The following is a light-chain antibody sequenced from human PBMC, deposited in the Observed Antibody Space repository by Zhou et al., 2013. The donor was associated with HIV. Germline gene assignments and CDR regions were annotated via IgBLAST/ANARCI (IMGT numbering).Light chain of an antibody. J-gene: IGKJ5*01. Sequence: EIVMTQSPATLSVSPGERATLSCRASQSFSTFLAWYQQRPGQAPRLLIYGASTRATGVPARFSGGGSGTDFTLTISRLEPEDFAVYYCQHYDNSRFTFGQGTRLDIK. CDR1: QSFSTF. CDR3: QHYDNSRFT. CDR2: GAS. V-gene: IGKV3-15*01.